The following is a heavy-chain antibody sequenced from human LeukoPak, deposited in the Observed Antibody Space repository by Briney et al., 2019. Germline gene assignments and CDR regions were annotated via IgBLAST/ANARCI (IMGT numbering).Heavy chain of an antibody. CDR3: ARDVAADYVFDY. J-gene: IGHJ4*02. D-gene: IGHD4-17*01. CDR1: GXXFSSYA. V-gene: IGHV1-69*04. CDR2: IIPILGIA. Sequence: GXXFSSYAISWVRQAPGQGLEWMGRIIPILGIANYAQEFQGRVTITADKSTSTAYMELSSLRSEDTAVYYCARDVAADYVFDYWGQGTLVAXX.